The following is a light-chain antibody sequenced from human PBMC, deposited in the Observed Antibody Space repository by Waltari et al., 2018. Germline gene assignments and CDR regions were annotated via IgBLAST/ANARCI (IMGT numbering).Light chain of an antibody. V-gene: IGKV1-39*01. CDR1: QSISTY. CDR3: QQSYSNPQT. CDR2: AAS. Sequence: DIQMTQSPSSLSASLGDSVTITCRASQSISTYLNWYQQKPGKAPSLLIYAASTLQSGVPSRFSGSGSGTDFILTISSLQPEDFATYHCQQSYSNPQTFGQGTKLEIK. J-gene: IGKJ2*01.